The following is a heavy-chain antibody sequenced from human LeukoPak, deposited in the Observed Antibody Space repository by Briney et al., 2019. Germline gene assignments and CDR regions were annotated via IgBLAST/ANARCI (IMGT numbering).Heavy chain of an antibody. CDR3: TRGYDTSGWLFDY. D-gene: IGHD6-19*01. V-gene: IGHV3-49*04. CDR2: IRSKAYGGTT. Sequence: GGSLRLSCAASGFTFSSYAMRWVRQAPGKGPEWVSHIRSKAYGGTTEYAASVKGRFTISRDDSKSIAYLQMSSLKTEDTAVYYCTRGYDTSGWLFDYWGQGTLVTVSS. CDR1: GFTFSSYA. J-gene: IGHJ4*02.